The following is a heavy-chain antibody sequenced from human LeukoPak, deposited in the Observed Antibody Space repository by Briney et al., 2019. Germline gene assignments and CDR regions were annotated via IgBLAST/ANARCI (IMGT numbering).Heavy chain of an antibody. Sequence: SVKVSCKASGGTFSSYAISWVRQAPGQGLEWMGRIIPILGIANYAQKFQGRVTITADKSTSTAYMELSSLRSEDTAVYYCARESGASSWYGDDALDIWGQGTTVTVSS. CDR2: IIPILGIA. D-gene: IGHD6-13*01. J-gene: IGHJ3*02. V-gene: IGHV1-69*04. CDR1: GGTFSSYA. CDR3: ARESGASSWYGDDALDI.